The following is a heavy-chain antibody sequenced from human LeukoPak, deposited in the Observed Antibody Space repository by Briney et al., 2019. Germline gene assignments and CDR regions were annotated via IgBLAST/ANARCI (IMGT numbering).Heavy chain of an antibody. Sequence: GRSLRLSCAASGFTFDDYAMHWVRQAPGKGLEWVSGISWNSGSIGYADSVKGRFTISRDNAKNSLYLQMNSLRAEDTAVYYCAKDRASGTYFDYWGQGALVTVSS. CDR1: GFTFDDYA. CDR3: AKDRASGTYFDY. J-gene: IGHJ4*02. CDR2: ISWNSGSI. D-gene: IGHD1-26*01. V-gene: IGHV3-9*01.